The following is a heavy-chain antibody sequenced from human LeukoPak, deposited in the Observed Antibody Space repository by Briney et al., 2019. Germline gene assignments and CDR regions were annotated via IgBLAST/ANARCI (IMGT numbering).Heavy chain of an antibody. D-gene: IGHD3-3*01. V-gene: IGHV4-34*01. CDR1: GGSFSGYY. CDR2: INHSGST. Sequence: SETLSLTCAVYGGSFSGYYWSWIRQPPGKGLEWIGEINHSGSTNYNPSLKSRVTISVDTSKNQFSLKLSSGTAADTAVYYCARTWTSYYDFWSGPTGQNWFDPWGQGTLVTVSS. CDR3: ARTWTSYYDFWSGPTGQNWFDP. J-gene: IGHJ5*02.